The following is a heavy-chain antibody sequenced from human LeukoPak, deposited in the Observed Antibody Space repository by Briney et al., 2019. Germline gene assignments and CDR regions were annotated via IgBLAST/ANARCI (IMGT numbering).Heavy chain of an antibody. CDR1: GYTFTSYD. CDR2: MNPNSGNT. J-gene: IGHJ6*02. V-gene: IGHV1-8*01. CDR3: ARFGTLRYFDWLLSSYYGMDV. D-gene: IGHD3-9*01. Sequence: ASVKLSCKASGYTFTSYDINWVRQATGQGLEWMGWMNPNSGNTGYAQKFQGRVTMTRNTSISTAYMELSSLRSEDTAVYYCARFGTLRYFDWLLSSYYGMDVWGQGTTVTVSS.